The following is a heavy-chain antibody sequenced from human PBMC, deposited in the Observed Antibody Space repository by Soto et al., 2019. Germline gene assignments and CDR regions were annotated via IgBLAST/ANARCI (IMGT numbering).Heavy chain of an antibody. J-gene: IGHJ5*02. CDR3: ARDRSHWFDP. CDR2: IWYDGSNK. D-gene: IGHD3-16*02. CDR1: GFTFSSYG. Sequence: QVQLVESGGGVVQPGRSLRLSCAASGFTFSSYGMHWVRQAPGKGLEWVAVIWYDGSNKYYADSVKGRFTISKDNSKNTLYLQMNSLRAEDTAVYYCARDRSHWFDPWGQGTLVTVSS. V-gene: IGHV3-33*01.